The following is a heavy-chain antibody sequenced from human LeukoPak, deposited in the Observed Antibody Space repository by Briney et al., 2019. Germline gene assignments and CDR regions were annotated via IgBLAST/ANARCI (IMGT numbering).Heavy chain of an antibody. V-gene: IGHV3-7*01. Sequence: GGSLRLSCAASGFTFSGYWMSWVRQAPGKRLEWVANIKKDGSEKYYVDCVKGRFTISRDNAKTSLYLQMNSLRAEDTAVYYCARDLSGVTGYTYGRGIDYWGQGTLVTVSS. D-gene: IGHD5-18*01. J-gene: IGHJ4*02. CDR2: IKKDGSEK. CDR3: ARDLSGVTGYTYGRGIDY. CDR1: GFTFSGYW.